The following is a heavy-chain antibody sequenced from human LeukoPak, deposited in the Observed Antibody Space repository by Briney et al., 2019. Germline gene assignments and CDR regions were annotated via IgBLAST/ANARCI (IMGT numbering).Heavy chain of an antibody. CDR1: GFSFSTSA. D-gene: IGHD3-10*01. V-gene: IGHV3-21*01. J-gene: IGHJ4*02. Sequence: PGGSLRLSCVTSGFSFSTSAMNWVRQAPGKGLEWVSPINQGTTHIYYAGSVKGRFTISRDNAKNSLYLQMNSLRAEDTAVYYCARDQGITMVRGVITVWGQGTLVTVSS. CDR2: INQGTTHI. CDR3: ARDQGITMVRGVITV.